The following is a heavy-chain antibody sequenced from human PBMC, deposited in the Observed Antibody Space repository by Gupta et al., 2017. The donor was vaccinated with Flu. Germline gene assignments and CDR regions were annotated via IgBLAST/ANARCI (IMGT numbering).Heavy chain of an antibody. CDR1: GFTFSSYN. D-gene: IGHD3-16*01. V-gene: IGHV3-21*01. CDR2: ISSTSSYI. CDR3: ARNYGRADY. J-gene: IGHJ4*02. Sequence: SGFTFSSYNMNWVRQAPGKGLEWVSSISSTSSYIYYADSVKGRFTISRDNAKNSLYLQMNSLRAEDTAVYYCARNYGRADYWGQGTRSPSPQ.